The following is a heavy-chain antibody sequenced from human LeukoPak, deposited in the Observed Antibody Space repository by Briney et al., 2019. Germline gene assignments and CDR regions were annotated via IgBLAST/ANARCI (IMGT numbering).Heavy chain of an antibody. Sequence: SGGSLRLSCAASEFTFSDYYMSWLRQVPGKGLEWVSYISGSSSTIYYANSVKGRFTISRDNAKNLLYLQMNSMRAEDTAVYECAREGGNWGEGYFDYWGQGTLVTVSS. D-gene: IGHD7-27*01. J-gene: IGHJ4*02. CDR3: AREGGNWGEGYFDY. CDR2: ISGSSSTI. CDR1: EFTFSDYY. V-gene: IGHV3-11*01.